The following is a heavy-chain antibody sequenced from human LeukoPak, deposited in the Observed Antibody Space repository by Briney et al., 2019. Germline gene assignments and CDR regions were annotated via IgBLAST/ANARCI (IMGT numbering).Heavy chain of an antibody. D-gene: IGHD2-2*01. Sequence: NPSETLSLTCTVSGGSISSYYWSWIRQPAGKGLEWIGRIYTSGSTNYNPSLKSRVTMSVDTSKNQFSLKLSSVTAADTAVYYCARDNIVVVPAARQGGYYYYYGMDVWGQGTTVTVSS. V-gene: IGHV4-4*07. CDR3: ARDNIVVVPAARQGGYYYYYGMDV. CDR1: GGSISSYY. CDR2: IYTSGST. J-gene: IGHJ6*02.